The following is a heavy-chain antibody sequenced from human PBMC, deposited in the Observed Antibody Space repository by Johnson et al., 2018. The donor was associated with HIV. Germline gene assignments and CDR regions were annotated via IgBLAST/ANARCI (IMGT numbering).Heavy chain of an antibody. V-gene: IGHV3-23*04. D-gene: IGHD1-14*01. CDR2: ISGSGGST. CDR1: GFTFSSYW. J-gene: IGHJ3*02. Sequence: VQLVESGGGVVQPGGSLRLSCAASGFTFSSYWMSWVRQAPGKGLEWVSTISGSGGSTYYADSVKGRFTISRDNSKNTLYLQMNSLKTEDTAVYYCARGPKNPGLDAFDIWGQGTVVTVSS. CDR3: ARGPKNPGLDAFDI.